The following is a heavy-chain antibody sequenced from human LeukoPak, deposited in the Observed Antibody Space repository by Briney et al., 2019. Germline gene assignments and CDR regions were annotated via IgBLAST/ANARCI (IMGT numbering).Heavy chain of an antibody. Sequence: GGSLRLSCAASGFTFSSYAMSWVRQAPGKGLEWVSAISGSGGSTYYADSVKGRFTISRDNSKNTLYLQMHSLRAEDTAIYYCPKAESGWWYQLLYIYYFDYWGQGTLVTVSS. J-gene: IGHJ4*02. CDR1: GFTFSSYA. V-gene: IGHV3-23*01. CDR2: ISGSGGST. CDR3: PKAESGWWYQLLYIYYFDY. D-gene: IGHD2-15*01.